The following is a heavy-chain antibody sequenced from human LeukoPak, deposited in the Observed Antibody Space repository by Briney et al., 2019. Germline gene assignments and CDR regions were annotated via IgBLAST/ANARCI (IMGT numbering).Heavy chain of an antibody. V-gene: IGHV1-18*01. Sequence: ASVKVSCKASGYTFTSYDISWVRQAPGQGLEWMGWISAYNGNTNYAQKLQGRVTMTTDTSTSTAYMELRSLRSDDTAVYYCARVTYYYDSSGYYYDDAFDIWGQGTMVTVSS. CDR1: GYTFTSYD. J-gene: IGHJ3*02. CDR3: ARVTYYYDSSGYYYDDAFDI. CDR2: ISAYNGNT. D-gene: IGHD3-22*01.